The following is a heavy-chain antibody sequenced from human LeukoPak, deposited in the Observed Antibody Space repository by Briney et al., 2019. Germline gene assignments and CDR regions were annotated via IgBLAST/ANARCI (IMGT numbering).Heavy chain of an antibody. J-gene: IGHJ4*02. Sequence: SETLSLTCAVYGGTFSGYYWSWIRQPPGKRLEWVGESNDSGGTNYNPSLKSRVTISADKSKNQVSLRLTSVTAADTAVYYCARPNYDDYKRVDYYFDYWGQGTLVTVSS. CDR1: GGTFSGYY. V-gene: IGHV4-34*01. CDR3: ARPNYDDYKRVDYYFDY. D-gene: IGHD4-17*01. CDR2: SNDSGGT.